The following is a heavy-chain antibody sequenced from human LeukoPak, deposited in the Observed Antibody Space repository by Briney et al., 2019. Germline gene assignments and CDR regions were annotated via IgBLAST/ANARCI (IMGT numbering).Heavy chain of an antibody. Sequence: AGGSLRLSCAASGFTFSTYSMNWVRQAPGKGLEWVSYISSSGTIYYADSVKGRLTISRDNAKNSLYLQMNSLRAEDTAVYYCARDQGNWNIDYWGQGTLVTVSS. J-gene: IGHJ4*02. D-gene: IGHD1/OR15-1a*01. CDR2: ISSSGTI. CDR3: ARDQGNWNIDY. V-gene: IGHV3-48*04. CDR1: GFTFSTYS.